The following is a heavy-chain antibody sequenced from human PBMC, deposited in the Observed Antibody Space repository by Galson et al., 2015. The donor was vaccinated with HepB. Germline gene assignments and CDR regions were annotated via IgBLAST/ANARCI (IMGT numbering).Heavy chain of an antibody. CDR2: ISSGGGRR. CDR1: GFTFRRYG. D-gene: IGHD2/OR15-2a*01. CDR3: VGDSGQYLFDY. V-gene: IGHV3-33*08. J-gene: IGHJ4*02. Sequence: SLRLSCAASGFTFRRYGMHWVRLTPGKGLEWVAFISSGGGRRDYADSVRGRFSISRDNAKRSLYLQMKSLRAEDTAVYYCVGDSGQYLFDYWGQGTLVTVSS.